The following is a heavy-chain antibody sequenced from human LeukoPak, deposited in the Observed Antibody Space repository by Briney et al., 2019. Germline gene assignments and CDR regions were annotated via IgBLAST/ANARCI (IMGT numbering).Heavy chain of an antibody. CDR1: GGSISSYY. D-gene: IGHD6-6*01. Sequence: SETLSLTCTVSGGSISSYYWSWIRQPPGKGLEWIGYIYYSGSTNYNPSLKSRVTISVDTSKNQFPLKLSSVTAADTAVYYCARVLSSSSKVFDYWGRGTLVTVSS. V-gene: IGHV4-59*01. J-gene: IGHJ4*02. CDR3: ARVLSSSSKVFDY. CDR2: IYYSGST.